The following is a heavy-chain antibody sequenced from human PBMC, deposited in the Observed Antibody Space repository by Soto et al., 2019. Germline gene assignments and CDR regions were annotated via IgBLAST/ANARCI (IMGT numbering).Heavy chain of an antibody. V-gene: IGHV3-53*01. J-gene: IGHJ6*02. CDR1: GFTVSSNY. D-gene: IGHD6-13*01. CDR2: IYSGGST. Sequence: LRLSCAASGFTVSSNYMSWVRQAPGKGLEWVSVIYSGGSTYYADSVKGRFTISRDNSKNTLYLQMNSLRAEDTAVYYCARAGYSSSHYYYYGMDVWGQGTTVTVSS. CDR3: ARAGYSSSHYYYYGMDV.